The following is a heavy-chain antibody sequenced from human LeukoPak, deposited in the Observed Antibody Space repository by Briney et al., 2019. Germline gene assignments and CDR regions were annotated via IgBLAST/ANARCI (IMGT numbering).Heavy chain of an antibody. J-gene: IGHJ4*02. D-gene: IGHD1-26*01. V-gene: IGHV3-23*01. CDR1: GFTFSSYA. CDR3: AKFHQWELRGDHPQAIDY. CDR2: ISGSGGST. Sequence: GGSLRLSCAASGFTFSSYAMSWVRQAPGKGLEWVSAISGSGGSTYYADSVKGRFTISRDNSKNTLYLQMNSLRAEDTAVYYCAKFHQWELRGDHPQAIDYWGQGTLVTVSS.